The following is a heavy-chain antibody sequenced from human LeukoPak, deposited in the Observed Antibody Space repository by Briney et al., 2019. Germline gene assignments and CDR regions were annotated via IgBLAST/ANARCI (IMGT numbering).Heavy chain of an antibody. CDR2: IIPIFGTA. Sequence: SVKVSCKASGCTFSSYDISWVRQAPGQGLEWMGGIIPIFGTANYAQKFQGRVTITTDESTSTAYMELSSLRSEDTAVYYCARVPTPNDCSSTCCYMRVRTPALDYYYYYMDVWGKGATVTVSS. J-gene: IGHJ6*03. CDR3: ARVPTPNDCSSTCCYMRVRTPALDYYYYYMDV. V-gene: IGHV1-69*05. D-gene: IGHD2-2*02. CDR1: GCTFSSYD.